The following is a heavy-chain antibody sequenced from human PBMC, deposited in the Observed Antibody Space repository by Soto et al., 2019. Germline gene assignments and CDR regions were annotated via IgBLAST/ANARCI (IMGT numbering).Heavy chain of an antibody. CDR1: GYTFTSYG. D-gene: IGHD2-2*01. V-gene: IGHV1-3*01. J-gene: IGHJ6*02. CDR3: AKDFTPTLTVVPAGMYYQYGMDV. Sequence: ASVKVSCKASGYTFTSYGIHWVRQAPVQRLEWTGWINAGNGNTKYSEKFQGRVTITRDTSASTAYLQMNRLRADDTAVYYCAKDFTPTLTVVPAGMYYQYGMDVWGQGTTVTVSS. CDR2: INAGNGNT.